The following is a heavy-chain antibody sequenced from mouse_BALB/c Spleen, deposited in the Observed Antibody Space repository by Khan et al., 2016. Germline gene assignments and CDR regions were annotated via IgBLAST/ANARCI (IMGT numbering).Heavy chain of an antibody. D-gene: IGHD2-1*01. V-gene: IGHV1S137*01. CDR2: ISTYYGNT. Sequence: VQLQESGPELVRPGVSVKISCKGSGYTFTDYAMHWVKQSHAKSLEWIGVISTYYGNTNYNQKFKGKATMTVDKSSSTAYMELARLTSENSAIYYWSRWNGNSAMDYWGQGTSVTVSS. J-gene: IGHJ4*01. CDR3: SRWNGNSAMDY. CDR1: GYTFTDYA.